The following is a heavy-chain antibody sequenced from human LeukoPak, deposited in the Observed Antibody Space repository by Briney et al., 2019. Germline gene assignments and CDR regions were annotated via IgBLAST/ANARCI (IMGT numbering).Heavy chain of an antibody. V-gene: IGHV3-23*01. CDR2: ISGSGGST. CDR1: GFTFSSYS. CDR3: AKSRVVLQPTNWFDP. D-gene: IGHD5-18*01. J-gene: IGHJ5*02. Sequence: HSGGSLRLSCTASGFTFSSYSMNWVRQAPGKGLEWVSAISGSGGSTYYADSVKGRFTISRDNSKNTLYLQMNSLRAEDTAVYYCAKSRVVLQPTNWFDPWGQGTLVTVSS.